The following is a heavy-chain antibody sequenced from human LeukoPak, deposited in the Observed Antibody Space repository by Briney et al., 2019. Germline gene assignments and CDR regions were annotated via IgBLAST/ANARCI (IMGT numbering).Heavy chain of an antibody. D-gene: IGHD4-17*01. CDR3: ARDKTVSALRRDYMDV. CDR2: INLDGSTT. Sequence: PGGSLRLSCVVSGFTFSNYWMHWGRQVPGKGLVWVSRINLDGSTTTYADSVKGRFTISRDNAKNTLYLQMNSLRAEDTALYYCARDKTVSALRRDYMDVWGKGTTVTVSS. V-gene: IGHV3-74*01. J-gene: IGHJ6*03. CDR1: GFTFSNYW.